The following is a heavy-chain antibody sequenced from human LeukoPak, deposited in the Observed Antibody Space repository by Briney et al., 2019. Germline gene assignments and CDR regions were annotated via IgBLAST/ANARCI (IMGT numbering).Heavy chain of an antibody. CDR2: IYTSGST. CDR1: GGSINSYY. V-gene: IGHV4-4*07. D-gene: IGHD2-15*01. J-gene: IGHJ6*02. CDR3: ARNFCSGGSCYKYGYYYGLDV. Sequence: PSETLSLTCTVSGGSINSYYWSWIRQPAGEGLEWIGRIYTSGSTNYNPSLKSRVTMSVGTSRNQLSLKLSSVTAADTAVYYCARNFCSGGSCYKYGYYYGLDVWGQGTTVTVSS.